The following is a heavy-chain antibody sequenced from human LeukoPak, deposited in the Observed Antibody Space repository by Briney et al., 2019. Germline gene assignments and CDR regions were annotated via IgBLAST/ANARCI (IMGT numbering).Heavy chain of an antibody. J-gene: IGHJ6*03. CDR3: ARVPTSSWYPHFYYMDV. CDR1: GFRFSEYY. D-gene: IGHD6-13*01. Sequence: PGGSLRLSCEASGFRFSEYYMSWIRQAPGKGLEWVAYISGSGRSVFYADSAQGRFTVSRDNAKNSLNLQMNSLRVEDRALYYCARVPTSSWYPHFYYMDVWGKGIMVTVSS. CDR2: ISGSGRSV. V-gene: IGHV3-11*01.